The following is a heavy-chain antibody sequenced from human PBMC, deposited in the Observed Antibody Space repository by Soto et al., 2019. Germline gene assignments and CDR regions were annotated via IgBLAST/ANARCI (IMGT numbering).Heavy chain of an antibody. V-gene: IGHV4-30-2*01. CDR3: ARIPSP. CDR1: GGSIRGGGYS. CDR2: IYHSGNI. D-gene: IGHD2-21*01. J-gene: IGHJ5*02. Sequence: PSEPMSLTCTVAGGSIRGGGYSWSWIRQPPGKGLEWIGYIYHSGNIYYNPSLKSRVTISVDRSKNQFSLKLSSVTAADTAVYYCARIPSPWGQGTLVTVSS.